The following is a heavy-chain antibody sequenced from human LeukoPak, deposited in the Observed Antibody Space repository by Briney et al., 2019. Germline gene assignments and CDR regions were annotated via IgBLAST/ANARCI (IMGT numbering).Heavy chain of an antibody. Sequence: ASVKVSCKASGYTFTGYYMHWVRQAPGQGLEWMGWINPNSGGTNYAQKFQGRVTMTRDTSISTAYMELSRLRSDDTAVCYCARDSDYGDYYAFDIWGQGTMVTVSS. V-gene: IGHV1-2*02. J-gene: IGHJ3*02. CDR3: ARDSDYGDYYAFDI. D-gene: IGHD4-17*01. CDR2: INPNSGGT. CDR1: GYTFTGYY.